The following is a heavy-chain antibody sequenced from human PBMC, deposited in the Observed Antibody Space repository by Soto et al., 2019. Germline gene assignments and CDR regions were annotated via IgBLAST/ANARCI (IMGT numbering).Heavy chain of an antibody. CDR3: ARDLGDGSIYYFDY. Sequence: GGSLRLSCAASGFTFSSYGMHWVRQAPGKGLEWVAVIWYDGSNKYYADSVKGRFTISRDNSKNTLYLQMNSLRAEDTAVYYCARDLGDGSIYYFDYWGQGTLVTVSS. CDR2: IWYDGSNK. V-gene: IGHV3-33*01. D-gene: IGHD1-26*01. J-gene: IGHJ4*02. CDR1: GFTFSSYG.